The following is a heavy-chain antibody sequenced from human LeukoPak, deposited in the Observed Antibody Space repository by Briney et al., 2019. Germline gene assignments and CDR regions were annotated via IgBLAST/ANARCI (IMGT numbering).Heavy chain of an antibody. CDR1: GGTFSSYA. D-gene: IGHD3-10*01. J-gene: IGHJ6*04. Sequence: ASVKVSCKASGGTFSSYAISWVRQAPGQGLEWMGGTIPIFGTANYAQKFQGRVTITADESASTAYMELSSLRSEDTAVYYCARAKGSGRDYYYYYGMDVWGKGTTVTVSS. V-gene: IGHV1-69*13. CDR3: ARAKGSGRDYYYYYGMDV. CDR2: TIPIFGTA.